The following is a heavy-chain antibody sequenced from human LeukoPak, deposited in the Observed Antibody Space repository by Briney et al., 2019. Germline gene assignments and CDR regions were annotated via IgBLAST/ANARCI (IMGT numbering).Heavy chain of an antibody. Sequence: SETLSLTCVVSGGSISSLNWWSWVRQPPGKGLEWIGEIYHSGNINSNPSLKSRVTISVDTSKNQFSLKLSSVTAADTAVYYCARSKSYYYDSSGAIDYWGQGTLVTVSS. CDR2: IYHSGNI. CDR3: ARSKSYYYDSSGAIDY. V-gene: IGHV4-4*02. D-gene: IGHD3-22*01. J-gene: IGHJ4*02. CDR1: GGSISSLNW.